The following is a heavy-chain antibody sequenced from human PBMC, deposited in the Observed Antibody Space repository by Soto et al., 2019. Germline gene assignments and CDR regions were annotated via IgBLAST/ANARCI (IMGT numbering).Heavy chain of an antibody. D-gene: IGHD3-16*01. CDR1: GFTFIDYY. Sequence: PGGSLRLSCAASGFTFIDYYMSWIRQAPGKGLEWVSYISSSGSYTKYADSVKGRFTISRDNAKNSLYLQMDSLRAEDTAMFYCAREAHRGGFDLWGQGTLVTVSS. J-gene: IGHJ5*02. CDR3: AREAHRGGFDL. CDR2: ISSSGSYT. V-gene: IGHV3-11*06.